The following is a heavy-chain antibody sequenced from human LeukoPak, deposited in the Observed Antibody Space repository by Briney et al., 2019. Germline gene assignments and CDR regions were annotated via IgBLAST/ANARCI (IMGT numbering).Heavy chain of an antibody. CDR2: VNRDGSET. Sequence: GGSLRLSCAASGFALSSHWMTWVRQVPGRGPEWVANVNRDGSETYCLDSVKGRFTISKDNAKNSLYLQMNSLRAEDTALYHCARNNGMDVWGQGTTVIVSS. J-gene: IGHJ6*02. CDR1: GFALSSHW. V-gene: IGHV3-7*03. CDR3: ARNNGMDV.